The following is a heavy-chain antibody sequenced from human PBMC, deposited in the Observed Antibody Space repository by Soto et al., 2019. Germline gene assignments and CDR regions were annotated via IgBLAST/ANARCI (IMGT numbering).Heavy chain of an antibody. CDR2: IIPIFGTA. CDR3: AVGYNPAQAKAPQNIKDYYYYYYGMDV. CDR1: GGTFSSYA. Sequence: ASVKVSCKASGGTFSSYAISWVRQAPGQGLEWMGGIIPIFGTANYAQKFQGRVTITADESTSTAYMELSSLRSEDTAVYYCAVGYNPAQAKAPQNIKDYYYYYYGMDVWGQGTTVTVSS. D-gene: IGHD5-12*01. J-gene: IGHJ6*02. V-gene: IGHV1-69*13.